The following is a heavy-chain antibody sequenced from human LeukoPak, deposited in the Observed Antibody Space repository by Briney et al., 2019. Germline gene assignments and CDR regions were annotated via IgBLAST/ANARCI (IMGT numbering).Heavy chain of an antibody. CDR3: AKGADMGYSSSWYDY. CDR1: GYIFTSYD. CDR2: IRIYNGNT. V-gene: IGHV1-18*01. Sequence: ASVKVSCKASGYIFTSYDISWVRQAPGQGLEWMGWIRIYNGNTKYAQKLQGRVTMTTDTSTNTAYMELRSLRAEDTAVYYCAKGADMGYSSSWYDYWGQGTLVTVSS. D-gene: IGHD6-13*01. J-gene: IGHJ4*02.